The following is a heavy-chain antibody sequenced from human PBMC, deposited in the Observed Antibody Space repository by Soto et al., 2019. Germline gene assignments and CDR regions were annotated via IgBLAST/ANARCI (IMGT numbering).Heavy chain of an antibody. CDR3: ARGPHYYTSGKFIFYDYGMDV. CDR1: GGSSSDYY. J-gene: IGHJ6*02. D-gene: IGHD3-10*01. CDR2: INHSGST. Sequence: PSETLSLTCAVYGGSSSDYYWTWIRQPPGKGLEWIGHINHSGSTKSNPSLKSRVTISVDTSKNQFSLKVTSVTAADTAVYYCARGPHYYTSGKFIFYDYGMDVWGQGTTVT. V-gene: IGHV4-34*01.